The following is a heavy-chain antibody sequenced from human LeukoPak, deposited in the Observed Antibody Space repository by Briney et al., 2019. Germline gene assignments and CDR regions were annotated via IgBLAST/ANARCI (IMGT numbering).Heavy chain of an antibody. CDR3: TRTFGYCSSTSCCA. J-gene: IGHJ3*01. CDR1: GFTFSDHY. CDR2: ISSSGSTI. V-gene: IGHV3-11*04. D-gene: IGHD2-2*01. Sequence: GGSLRLSCAASGFTFSDHYMDWVRQDPGKGLEWLSFISSSGSTIYYADSVKGRFTISRDNAKNSLYLQMNSLRAEDTAVYYCTRTFGYCSSTSCCAWGQGTMVTVSS.